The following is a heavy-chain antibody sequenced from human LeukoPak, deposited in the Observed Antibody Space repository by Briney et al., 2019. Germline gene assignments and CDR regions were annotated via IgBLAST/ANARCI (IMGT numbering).Heavy chain of an antibody. CDR1: GGTFSSYA. D-gene: IGHD6-6*01. V-gene: IGHV1-69*13. CDR2: IIPIFGTA. CDR3: ATAIAARPGYYYYYYMDV. Sequence: SVKVSCKASGGTFSSYAISWVRQAPGQGLEWMGGIIPIFGTANYAQKFQGRVTITADESTSTAYMELSSLRSEDTAVYYCATAIAARPGYYYYYYMDVWGKGTTVTVSS. J-gene: IGHJ6*03.